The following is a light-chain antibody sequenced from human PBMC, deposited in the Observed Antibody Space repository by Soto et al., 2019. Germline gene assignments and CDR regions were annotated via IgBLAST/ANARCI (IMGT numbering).Light chain of an antibody. V-gene: IGLV2-14*01. CDR2: EVS. CDR1: SSDVGGYNY. J-gene: IGLJ1*01. CDR3: SSYTSSSTPYV. Sequence: QSVLTQPRSVSGSLGQSITISCTGTSSDVGGYNYVSWYQQHPGKAPKLMIYEVSNRPSGVSNRFSGSKSGNTASLTISGLQAEDEADYYCSSYTSSSTPYVFGTGTKVTVL.